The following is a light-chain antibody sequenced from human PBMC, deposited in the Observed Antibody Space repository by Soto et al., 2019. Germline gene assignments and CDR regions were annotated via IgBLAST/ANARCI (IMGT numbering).Light chain of an antibody. CDR3: AAWDDSLNGVV. V-gene: IGLV1-36*01. CDR2: YDD. Sequence: QSVLTQPPSVSEAPGQRVTISCSGSSSDIGTHDVNWYQQLPGKAPKLLIYYDDLLPSGVSDHCSGSTSGASASLAISGLLPADVADYYCAAWDDSLNGVVFGGGTKLTVL. CDR1: SSDIGTHD. J-gene: IGLJ2*01.